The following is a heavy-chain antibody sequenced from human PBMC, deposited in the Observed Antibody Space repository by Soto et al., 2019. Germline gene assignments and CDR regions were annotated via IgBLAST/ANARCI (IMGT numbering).Heavy chain of an antibody. CDR2: IYYSGST. CDR3: ARTFYYDFWSGYNWFDP. D-gene: IGHD3-3*01. CDR1: GGSISSYY. J-gene: IGHJ5*02. V-gene: IGHV4-59*01. Sequence: PSETLSLTCTVSGGSISSYYWSWIRQPPGKGLEWIGYIYYSGSTNYNPSLKSRVTISVDTSKNQFSLKLSSVTAADTAVYYCARTFYYDFWSGYNWFDPWGQGTLVTVSS.